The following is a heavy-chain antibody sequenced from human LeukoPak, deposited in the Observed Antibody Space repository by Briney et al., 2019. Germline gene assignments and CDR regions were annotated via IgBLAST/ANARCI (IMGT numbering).Heavy chain of an antibody. CDR3: ARSGPKVYWYFDL. Sequence: GGSLRLSCAASGFTFSSYSMTWVRQAPGKGLEWVSSISSSSSYIYYADSVKGRFTISRDNAKNSLYLQMNSLRAEDTAVYYCARSGPKVYWYFDLWGRGTLVTVSS. D-gene: IGHD5-12*01. CDR2: ISSSSSYI. J-gene: IGHJ2*01. CDR1: GFTFSSYS. V-gene: IGHV3-21*01.